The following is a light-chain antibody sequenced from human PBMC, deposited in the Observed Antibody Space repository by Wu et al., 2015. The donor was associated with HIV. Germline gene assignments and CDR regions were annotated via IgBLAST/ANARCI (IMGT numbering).Light chain of an antibody. CDR2: LTS. Sequence: EIVMTQSPATLSVSPGEGITLSCRASQAVSSSLAWYHQRPGQAPRLLIYLTSTRASGIPDRFSGSGSGTEFTLNISSMQPEDFAVYYCQQYNEWPRTFGQGTKVEIK. J-gene: IGKJ1*01. CDR1: QAVSSS. V-gene: IGKV3-15*01. CDR3: QQYNEWPRT.